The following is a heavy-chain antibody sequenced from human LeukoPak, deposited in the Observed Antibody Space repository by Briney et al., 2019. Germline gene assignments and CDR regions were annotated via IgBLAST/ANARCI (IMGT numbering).Heavy chain of an antibody. CDR1: GYTFTSYD. CDR3: ARGGWSGYSYGSEPEKYFDF. Sequence: ASVKVSCKASGYTFTSYDINWVRQATGQGLEWMGWMNPNSGNTGYAQKFQGRVTMTRNTSISTAYMELSSLRSEDTAVYYCARGGWSGYSYGSEPEKYFDFWGQGTLVTVSS. CDR2: MNPNSGNT. J-gene: IGHJ4*02. D-gene: IGHD5-18*01. V-gene: IGHV1-8*01.